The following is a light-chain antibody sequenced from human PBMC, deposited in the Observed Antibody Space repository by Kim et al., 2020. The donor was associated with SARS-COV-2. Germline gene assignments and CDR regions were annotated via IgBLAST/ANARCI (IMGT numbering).Light chain of an antibody. Sequence: SPGERATLSCRASQSINNNYLAWYQHKPGQAPRLLIYGASSRATGIPDRFTGSGSGTDFTLTISRLEPEDSAAYYCQQYTNAPRTFGQGTKVDIK. CDR3: QQYTNAPRT. J-gene: IGKJ1*01. V-gene: IGKV3-20*01. CDR2: GAS. CDR1: QSINNNY.